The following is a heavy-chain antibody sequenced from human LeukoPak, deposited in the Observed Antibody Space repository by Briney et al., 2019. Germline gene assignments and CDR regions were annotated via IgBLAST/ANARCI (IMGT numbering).Heavy chain of an antibody. J-gene: IGHJ5*02. CDR1: GFTFSSYT. V-gene: IGHV3-21*01. CDR3: ARCAQDYNFWSAYRNWFDP. D-gene: IGHD3-3*01. CDR2: ISSSNYI. Sequence: GGSLRLSCAASGFTFSSYTMNWVRQAPGKGLEWVSSISSSNYIYYADSVKGRFTISRDNAKNSLYLQMDSLRAEDTAVYYCARCAQDYNFWSAYRNWFDPWGQGTLVTVSS.